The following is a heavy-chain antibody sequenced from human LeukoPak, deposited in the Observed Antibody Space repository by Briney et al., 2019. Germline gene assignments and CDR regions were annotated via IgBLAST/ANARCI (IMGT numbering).Heavy chain of an antibody. CDR2: IIPIFGTA. J-gene: IGHJ4*02. V-gene: IGHV1-69*13. CDR3: ARVPSSGFYYFDY. Sequence: SVKVSCKASGGTFSSYAISWVRQAPGQGLEWMGGIIPIFGTANYAQKFQGRVTITADESTSTAYMELSSLRSEDTAVYYCARVPSSGFYYFDYWGQGTLVTVSS. D-gene: IGHD6-19*01. CDR1: GGTFSSYA.